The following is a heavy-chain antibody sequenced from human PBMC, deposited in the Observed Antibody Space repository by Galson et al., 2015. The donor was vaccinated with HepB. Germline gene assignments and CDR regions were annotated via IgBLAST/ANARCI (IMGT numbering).Heavy chain of an antibody. CDR2: ISADNGKI. Sequence: SVKVSCKASGYTFISHEIHWMRKAPGQGLQWVGQISADNGKIKFAQSLQDRVTISADTSTDTAYLELRSLRSDETGVYYCARGQLLWVGQLMLSGGFDVWGQGTAVTVSS. D-gene: IGHD3-10*01. CDR1: GYTFISHE. CDR3: ARGQLLWVGQLMLSGGFDV. V-gene: IGHV1-18*04. J-gene: IGHJ3*01.